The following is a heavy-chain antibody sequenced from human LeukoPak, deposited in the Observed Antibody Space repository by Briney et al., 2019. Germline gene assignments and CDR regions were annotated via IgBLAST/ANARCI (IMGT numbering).Heavy chain of an antibody. D-gene: IGHD5-18*01. Sequence: GGSLRLSCAASGFTLSSYDMVWVRQAPGKGLEWVALLRYDGRNKYYADSVEGRFTISRDNSKNTLYLQMNSLTAEDTAVYYCARDRGYSYGNNWFDPWGQGTLVTVSS. CDR2: LRYDGRNK. CDR3: ARDRGYSYGNNWFDP. J-gene: IGHJ5*02. V-gene: IGHV3-30*02. CDR1: GFTLSSYD.